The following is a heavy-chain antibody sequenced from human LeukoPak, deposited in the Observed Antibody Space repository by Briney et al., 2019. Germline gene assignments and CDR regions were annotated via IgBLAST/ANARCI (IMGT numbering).Heavy chain of an antibody. CDR1: GDSVSSNSAT. V-gene: IGHV6-1*01. D-gene: IGHD3-22*01. J-gene: IGHJ4*02. CDR2: TYYRSKWYN. CDR3: ARDRWGITMIVVVTPNYFDY. Sequence: SQTLSLTCAISGDSVSSNSATWNWFRQSPSRGLEWLGRTYYRSKWYNDYAVSVKSRITINPDTSKNQFSLQLNSVTPEDTAVYYCARDRWGITMIVVVTPNYFDYWGQGTLVTVSS.